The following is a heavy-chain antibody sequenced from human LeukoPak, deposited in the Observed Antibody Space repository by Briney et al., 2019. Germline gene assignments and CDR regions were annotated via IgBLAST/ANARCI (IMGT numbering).Heavy chain of an antibody. Sequence: ASVKVSCKASGYTFTGYYMHWLRQAPGQGLEWMGWINPNSGGTNYAQKFQGRVTMTRDTSISTAYMELSRLRSDDTAVYYCARDGYYDSSGYYYWGQGTLVTVSS. V-gene: IGHV1-2*02. J-gene: IGHJ4*02. CDR1: GYTFTGYY. CDR2: INPNSGGT. CDR3: ARDGYYDSSGYYY. D-gene: IGHD3-22*01.